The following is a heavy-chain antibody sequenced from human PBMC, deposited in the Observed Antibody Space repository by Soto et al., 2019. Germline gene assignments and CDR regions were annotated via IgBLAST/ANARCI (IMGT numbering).Heavy chain of an antibody. D-gene: IGHD5-12*01. CDR1: GFTFSSFT. Sequence: EVQLVESGGGLVQPGGSLRLSCAASGFTFSSFTMNWVRQAPGKGLEWVSYIGSSGITRYHADSVKGRFTVSRDNARNSLDLQMNRLRDEDTALYYCARSGNRGYHPYRLRSNDAFDVWGQGTMVTVSP. CDR3: ARSGNRGYHPYRLRSNDAFDV. J-gene: IGHJ3*01. V-gene: IGHV3-48*02. CDR2: IGSSGITR.